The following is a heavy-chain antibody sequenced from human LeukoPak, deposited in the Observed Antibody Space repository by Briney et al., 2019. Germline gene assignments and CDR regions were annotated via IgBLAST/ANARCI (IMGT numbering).Heavy chain of an antibody. Sequence: GGSLRLPCAASGFTFSSYAMSWVRQAPGKGLEWVSAISGSGGSTYYADSVRGRFTISRDNSKNTLYLQMNSLTAEDTAVYYCAKEGDYDFWSGYFHYWGQGTLVTVSS. J-gene: IGHJ4*02. CDR2: ISGSGGST. CDR3: AKEGDYDFWSGYFHY. V-gene: IGHV3-23*01. CDR1: GFTFSSYA. D-gene: IGHD3-3*01.